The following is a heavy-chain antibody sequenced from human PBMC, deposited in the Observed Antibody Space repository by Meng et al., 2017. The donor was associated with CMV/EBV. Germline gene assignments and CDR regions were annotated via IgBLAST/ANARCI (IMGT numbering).Heavy chain of an antibody. CDR1: GFTFSSYS. Sequence: GESLKISCAASGFTFSSYSMNWVRQAPGKGLEWVSYISSSSSTIYYADSVKGRFTISRDNAKNSLYLQMNSLRAEDTAVYYCARDRADRHPYLHGVNYYYGMDVWGQGTTVTVSS. D-gene: IGHD3-3*01. CDR2: ISSSSSTI. V-gene: IGHV3-48*04. CDR3: ARDRADRHPYLHGVNYYYGMDV. J-gene: IGHJ6*02.